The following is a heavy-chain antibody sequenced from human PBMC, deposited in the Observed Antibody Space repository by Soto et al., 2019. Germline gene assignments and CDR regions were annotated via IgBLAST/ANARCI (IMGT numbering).Heavy chain of an antibody. J-gene: IGHJ4*02. CDR1: GYTFTRYY. V-gene: IGHV1-46*01. CDR2: INPSGGST. D-gene: IGHD1-26*01. Sequence: ASVKVSCKESGYTFTRYYMHWVRQAPGQGLERMGIINPSGGSTSYAQKFQGRVTFTRDTSAGTVYMQLSSMTSEDTAVYYYARVDSGFSCSHYIDYFNYWGQGALATVS. CDR3: ARVDSGFSCSHYIDYFNY.